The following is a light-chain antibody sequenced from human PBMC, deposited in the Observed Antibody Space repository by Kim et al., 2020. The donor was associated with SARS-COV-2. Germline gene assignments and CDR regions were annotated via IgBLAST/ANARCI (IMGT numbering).Light chain of an antibody. Sequence: SSELTQDPAVSVALGQTVRITCQGDSLRRYYASWYQQKPGQAPVPVIYGKTNRPSGIPDRFSGSSSGNTASLTITGAQAEDEADYYCNSRDSSGNRWVFSGGTQLTVL. J-gene: IGLJ3*02. CDR2: GKT. CDR3: NSRDSSGNRWV. CDR1: SLRRYY. V-gene: IGLV3-19*01.